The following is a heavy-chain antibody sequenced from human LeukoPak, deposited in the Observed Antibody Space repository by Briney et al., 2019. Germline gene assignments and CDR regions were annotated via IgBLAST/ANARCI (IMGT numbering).Heavy chain of an antibody. D-gene: IGHD3-22*01. J-gene: IGHJ4*02. CDR3: ARVGEKTYYYDSSGYYFDY. CDR2: IYYSGST. Sequence: PSETLSLTCTVSGGSISSSSYYWGWIRQPPGKGLEWIGSIYYSGSTYHNPSLKRRVTISVDTSKNQFSLKLSSVTAADTAVYYCARVGEKTYYYDSSGYYFDYWGQGTLVTVSS. V-gene: IGHV4-39*07. CDR1: GGSISSSSYY.